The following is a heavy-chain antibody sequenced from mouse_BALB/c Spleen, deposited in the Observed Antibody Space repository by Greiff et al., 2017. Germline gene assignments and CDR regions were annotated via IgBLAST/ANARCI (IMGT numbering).Heavy chain of an antibody. D-gene: IGHD2-14*01. CDR3: ARSYYRWYYFDY. CDR2: IYPYNGGT. V-gene: IGHV1S29*02. Sequence: VHVKQSGPELVKPGASVKISCKASGYTFTDYNMHWVKQSHGKSLEWIGYIYPYNGGTGYNQKFKSKATLTVDNSSSTAYMELRSLTSEDSAVYYCARSYYRWYYFDYWGQGTTLTVSS. J-gene: IGHJ2*01. CDR1: GYTFTDYN.